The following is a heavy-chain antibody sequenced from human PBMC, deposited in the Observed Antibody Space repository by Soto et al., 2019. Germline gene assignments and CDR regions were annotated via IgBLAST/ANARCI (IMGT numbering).Heavy chain of an antibody. V-gene: IGHV4-39*01. CDR1: GGSISSSGYY. CDR3: ARQFSVYGDDGRYFDF. J-gene: IGHJ4*02. Sequence: QLQLQESGPGLVKPSETLSLTCTVSGGSISSSGYYWGWIRQPPGKGLEWIGTIYYSGSTYYNPTLKSRVTISVDTSKNQFYLKLISVTAADTAVYYCARQFSVYGDDGRYFDFWGQGTLVTVSS. D-gene: IGHD4-17*01. CDR2: IYYSGST.